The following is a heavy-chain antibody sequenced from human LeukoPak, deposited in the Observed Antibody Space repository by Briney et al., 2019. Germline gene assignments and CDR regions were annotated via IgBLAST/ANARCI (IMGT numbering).Heavy chain of an antibody. V-gene: IGHV3-48*04. D-gene: IGHD3-16*01. CDR1: GINFSGYS. CDR3: ARGGGLDV. Sequence: AGGSLRLSCAASGINFSGYSMHWVRQAPGKGLEWVSYISGSSRTIYYADSVKGRFTISRDNAKNSLYLQMSNLRAEDTAVYFCARGGGLDVWGQGATVTVSS. J-gene: IGHJ6*02. CDR2: ISGSSRTI.